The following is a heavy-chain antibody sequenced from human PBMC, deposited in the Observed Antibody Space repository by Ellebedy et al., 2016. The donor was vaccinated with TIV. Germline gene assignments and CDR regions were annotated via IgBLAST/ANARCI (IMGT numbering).Heavy chain of an antibody. D-gene: IGHD2-21*01. CDR1: GFSVSSNY. Sequence: GGSLRLSCTASGFSVSSNYLTWVRQAPGKGLEWVSLIYSGGSTYYADSVKGRFTISRDNSKNTLYLQMNNLRSEDTAVYYCARERRFCGNECFLYYYYGMDVWGQGTAVTVSS. J-gene: IGHJ6*02. V-gene: IGHV3-66*01. CDR3: ARERRFCGNECFLYYYYGMDV. CDR2: IYSGGST.